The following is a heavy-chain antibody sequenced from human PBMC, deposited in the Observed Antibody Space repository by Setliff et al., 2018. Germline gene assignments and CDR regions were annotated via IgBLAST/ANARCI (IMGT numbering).Heavy chain of an antibody. CDR1: GFSFSNYG. CDR2: ISTSSGTR. J-gene: IGHJ4*02. Sequence: GGSLRLSCVVSGFSFSNYGMTWVRQAPGKGLEWISYISTSSGTRYYADSVKGRFTISRDNSQNTVYLQMDSLRAEDTALYYCAKDRSRDYDDSSGYDHWGQGTLVTVSS. V-gene: IGHV3-48*01. D-gene: IGHD3-22*01. CDR3: AKDRSRDYDDSSGYDH.